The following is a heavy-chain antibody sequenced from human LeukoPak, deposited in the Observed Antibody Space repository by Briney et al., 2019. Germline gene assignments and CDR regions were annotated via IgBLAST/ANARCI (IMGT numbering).Heavy chain of an antibody. CDR1: GGSISSNNYY. Sequence: SETLSLTCTVSGGSISSNNYYWGWIRQPPGKGLEWIGTIYYSGSTYYIPSLKSRLTISLDTSKNQFSLKLSSVTAADPAVYYCARHSSSWSPNPDYWGQGTLVTVSS. V-gene: IGHV4-39*01. CDR3: ARHSSSWSPNPDY. J-gene: IGHJ4*02. D-gene: IGHD6-13*01. CDR2: IYYSGST.